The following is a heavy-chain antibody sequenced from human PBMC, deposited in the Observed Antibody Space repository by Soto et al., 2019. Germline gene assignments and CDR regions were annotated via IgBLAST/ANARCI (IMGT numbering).Heavy chain of an antibody. CDR1: GYTFTSYG. Sequence: ASVKVSFKASGYTFTSYGISWVRQAPGQGLEWMGWISAYNGNTNYAQKLQGRVTMTTDTSTSTAYMELRSLRSDDTAVYYCARDPQGYCISTSCYDGSWYYYGMDVWGQGTTVTVSS. D-gene: IGHD2-2*01. V-gene: IGHV1-18*01. J-gene: IGHJ6*02. CDR2: ISAYNGNT. CDR3: ARDPQGYCISTSCYDGSWYYYGMDV.